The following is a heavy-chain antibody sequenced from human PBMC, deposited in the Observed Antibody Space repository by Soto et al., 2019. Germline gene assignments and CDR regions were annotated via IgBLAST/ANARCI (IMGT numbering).Heavy chain of an antibody. Sequence: EVQLVESGGGLVQPGGSLRLSCAGSGFIFSTHDMSWVRQTAGKRLEWVSTIGVGGDTYYEDSVKGRFTIFRENAKNSLYLQMNSLRVGDTAIYYCARAMEVDPIDYWGQGTLVTVSS. CDR2: IGVGGDT. D-gene: IGHD1-1*01. CDR1: GFIFSTHD. J-gene: IGHJ4*02. V-gene: IGHV3-13*01. CDR3: ARAMEVDPIDY.